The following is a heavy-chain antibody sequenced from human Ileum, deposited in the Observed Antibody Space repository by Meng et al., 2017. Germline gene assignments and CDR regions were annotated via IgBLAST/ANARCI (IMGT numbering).Heavy chain of an antibody. V-gene: IGHV3-74*01. CDR1: GFTFSGTW. CDR3: VKDWGGAGALDY. CDR2: INNDGSYT. D-gene: IGHD3-16*01. Sequence: ERVEAGGSRIQPWGYLRLSCAASGFTFSGTWMHWVRQAPGKGLVWVARINNDGSYTDYVDSVKGRFTISRDNTKNTLYLQMTDLRAEDTAVYYCVKDWGGAGALDYWGQGSLVTVSS. J-gene: IGHJ4*02.